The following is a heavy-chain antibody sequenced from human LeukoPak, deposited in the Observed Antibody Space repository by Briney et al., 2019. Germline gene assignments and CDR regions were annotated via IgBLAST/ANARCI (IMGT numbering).Heavy chain of an antibody. Sequence: LAGGSPRLSCAASGFTFRNYAMNWVRQAPGKGLEWVSGISGSGSRTYYADSVKGRFTISRDNSNNTLSLQMTSLRVEDTAIYFCAKESDIPGSFDYWGQGTPVTVSS. CDR2: ISGSGSRT. CDR1: GFTFRNYA. CDR3: AKESDIPGSFDY. D-gene: IGHD2-21*02. J-gene: IGHJ4*02. V-gene: IGHV3-23*01.